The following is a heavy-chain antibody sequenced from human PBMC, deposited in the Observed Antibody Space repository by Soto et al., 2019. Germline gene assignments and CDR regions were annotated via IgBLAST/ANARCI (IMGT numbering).Heavy chain of an antibody. V-gene: IGHV1-3*01. J-gene: IGHJ4*02. D-gene: IGHD6-19*01. CDR3: AREIFPVAGTGIDF. CDR2: INADNGNT. CDR1: GYTVINYA. Sequence: ASVKVSCKASGYTVINYAMHWVRQAPGQRLEWLGWINADNGNTKYSQKFQGRVIITRDTSASTGYMELSSLRSEDTGVYYCAREIFPVAGTGIDFWGQGTLVTVSS.